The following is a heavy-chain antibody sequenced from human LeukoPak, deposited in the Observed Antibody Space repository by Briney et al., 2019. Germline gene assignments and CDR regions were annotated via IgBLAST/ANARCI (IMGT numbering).Heavy chain of an antibody. D-gene: IGHD3-10*01. V-gene: IGHV3-30*18. J-gene: IGHJ3*02. CDR1: GFTFSSYG. CDR2: ISYDGSNK. Sequence: GRSLRVSCAASGFTFSSYGMHWVRQAPGKGLEWVAVISYDGSNKYYADSVKGRFTISRDNSKNTLYLQMNSLRAEDTAVYYCAKGCKKYYYGSGSYCLDIWGQGTMVTVSS. CDR3: AKGCKKYYYGSGSYCLDI.